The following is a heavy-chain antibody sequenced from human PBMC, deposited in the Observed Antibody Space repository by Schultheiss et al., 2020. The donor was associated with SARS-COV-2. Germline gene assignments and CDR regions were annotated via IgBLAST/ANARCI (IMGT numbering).Heavy chain of an antibody. CDR1: GFTFSSYA. V-gene: IGHV3-30*01. Sequence: GGSLRLSCAASGFTFSSYAMHWVRQAPGKGLEWVAVISYDGNNKYFADSVKGRFTISRDNSKNTLYLQMNSLRAEDTAVYYCAKDCSQWLGYVVNYYYGMDVWGQGTTVTVSS. CDR3: AKDCSQWLGYVVNYYYGMDV. CDR2: ISYDGNNK. J-gene: IGHJ6*02. D-gene: IGHD5-12*01.